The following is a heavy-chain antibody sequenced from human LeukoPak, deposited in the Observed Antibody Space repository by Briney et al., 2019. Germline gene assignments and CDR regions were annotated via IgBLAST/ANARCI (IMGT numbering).Heavy chain of an antibody. Sequence: GGSLRLSCAASGFTFSSYEMNWVRQAPGKGLEWVSYISSSGSTIYYADSVKGRFTISRDNAKNSLYLQMNSLRAEDTAVYYCARVATPSSLPSPGYYFDYWGQGTLVTVSS. J-gene: IGHJ4*02. D-gene: IGHD1-14*01. CDR3: ARVATPSSLPSPGYYFDY. CDR1: GFTFSSYE. V-gene: IGHV3-48*03. CDR2: ISSSGSTI.